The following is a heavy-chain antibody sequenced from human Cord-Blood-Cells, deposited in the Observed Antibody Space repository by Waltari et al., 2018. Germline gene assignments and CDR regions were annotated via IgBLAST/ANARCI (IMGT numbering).Heavy chain of an antibody. CDR3: ARVGATDHSLDY. CDR2: IKQDGSEK. Sequence: EVQLVESGGGLVQAGGSLRLSCAASGFTFSSDWMSWARQAPGKGLEWVANIKQDGSEKYYVDSVKGRFTISRDNAKNSLYLQMNSLRAEDTAVYYCARVGATDHSLDYWGQGTLVTVSS. V-gene: IGHV3-7*01. D-gene: IGHD1-26*01. J-gene: IGHJ4*02. CDR1: GFTFSSDW.